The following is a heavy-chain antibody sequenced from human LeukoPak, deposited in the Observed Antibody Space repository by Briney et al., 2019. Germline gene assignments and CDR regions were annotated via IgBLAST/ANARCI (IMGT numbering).Heavy chain of an antibody. CDR3: ALSIVVVPAAPTDAFDI. CDR2: ISAYNGNT. V-gene: IGHV1-18*01. Sequence: ASVKVSCKASGYTFTSYGISWVRQAPGQGLEWMGWISAYNGNTNYAQKLQGRVTMTTDTPTSTAYMELRSLRSDDTAVYYCALSIVVVPAAPTDAFDIWGQGTMVTVSS. D-gene: IGHD2-2*01. J-gene: IGHJ3*02. CDR1: GYTFTSYG.